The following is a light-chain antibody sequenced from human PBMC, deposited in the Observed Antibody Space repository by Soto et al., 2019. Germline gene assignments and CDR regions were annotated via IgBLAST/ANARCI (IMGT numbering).Light chain of an antibody. CDR2: LNSDGSH. CDR1: SGHSSYA. V-gene: IGLV4-69*01. Sequence: QLVLTQSPSASASLGASVKLTCTLSSGHSSYAIAWHQQQPQKGPRYLMKLNSDGSHSKGDGIPDRFSGSSSGAERYLTIPSLRSEDEADYYCQTWGTGTGVFGGGTKVTVL. CDR3: QTWGTGTGV. J-gene: IGLJ3*02.